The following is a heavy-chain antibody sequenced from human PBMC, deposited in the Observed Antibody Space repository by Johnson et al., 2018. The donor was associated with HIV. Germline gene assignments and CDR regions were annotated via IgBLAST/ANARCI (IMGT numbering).Heavy chain of an antibody. CDR2: ISWNSGSI. V-gene: IGHV3-9*01. CDR1: GFTFDDYA. J-gene: IGHJ3*02. CDR3: AKDIPSSGHAFDI. Sequence: EVQLVESGGGLIQPGGSLRLSCAASGFTFDDYAMHWVRQAPGKGLEWVSGISWNSGSIGYADSVKGRFTISRDNAKNSLYLQMNSLRAEDTALYYCAKDIPSSGHAFDIWGQGTMVTVSS. D-gene: IGHD6-19*01.